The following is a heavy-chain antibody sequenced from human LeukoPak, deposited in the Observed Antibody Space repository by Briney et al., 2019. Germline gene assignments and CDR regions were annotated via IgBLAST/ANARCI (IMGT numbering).Heavy chain of an antibody. Sequence: SETLSLTCTVSGGSVGSGSYYWSWIRQPPGKALEWIGNIYYSGSTNYNPSLKSRVTISVDTSKNQVSLKLSSVTAADTAVYYCARVGGYCSGGTCYPEYNWFDPWGQGTLVIVSS. D-gene: IGHD2-15*01. CDR3: ARVGGYCSGGTCYPEYNWFDP. V-gene: IGHV4-61*01. J-gene: IGHJ5*02. CDR2: IYYSGST. CDR1: GGSVGSGSYY.